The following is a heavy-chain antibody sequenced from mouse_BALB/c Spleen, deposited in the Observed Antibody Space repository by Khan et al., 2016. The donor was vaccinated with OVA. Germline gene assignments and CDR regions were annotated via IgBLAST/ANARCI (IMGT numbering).Heavy chain of an antibody. J-gene: IGHJ4*01. CDR2: IWGDGST. CDR3: GKWGDGSTYAMDY. CDR1: GFSLTSYG. V-gene: IGHV2-3*01. Sequence: QVQLKESGPGLVAPSQSLSITCTVPGFSLTSYGVNWVRQPPGKGLEWLGVIWGDGSTNYHSALISRLSIFKDNSKSTVFLKLISLQTVDTATNSCGKWGDGSTYAMDYWGQGTSVTVSS. D-gene: IGHD2-3*01.